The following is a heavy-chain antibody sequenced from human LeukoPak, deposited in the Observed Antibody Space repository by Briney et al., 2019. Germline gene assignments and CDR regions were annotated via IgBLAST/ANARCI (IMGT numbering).Heavy chain of an antibody. V-gene: IGHV3-23*01. D-gene: IGHD3-3*01. CDR2: FSSSDDTT. Sequence: GGSLRLSCEASGFTFSNYAMSWVRQAPGKGLQWVSGFSSSDDTTYYADSVRGRFTISRDNSKNTLYLQMNSLRAEDTAVYYCTRDGIPETNWSGYYIDYWGQGTLVTVSS. CDR3: TRDGIPETNWSGYYIDY. J-gene: IGHJ4*02. CDR1: GFTFSNYA.